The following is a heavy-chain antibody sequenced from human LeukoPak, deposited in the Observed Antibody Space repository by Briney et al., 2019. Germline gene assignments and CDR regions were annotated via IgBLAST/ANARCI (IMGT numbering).Heavy chain of an antibody. J-gene: IGHJ4*02. CDR2: INSDGSSR. V-gene: IGHV3-74*01. Sequence: GGSLRLSCAASGFTFSSYWMHWVRQAPGKGLVWVSRINSDGSSRSYADSVKGRSTISRDNAKNTLYLQMNSLRAEDTAVYYCVRDPGYYDSSGFHPFDYWGQGTLVTVSS. CDR1: GFTFSSYW. D-gene: IGHD3-22*01. CDR3: VRDPGYYDSSGFHPFDY.